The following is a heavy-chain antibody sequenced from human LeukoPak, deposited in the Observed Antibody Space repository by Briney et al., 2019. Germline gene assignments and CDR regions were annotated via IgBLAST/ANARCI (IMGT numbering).Heavy chain of an antibody. J-gene: IGHJ5*02. CDR1: GGSISRSNYY. Sequence: PSETLSLTCSVSGGSISRSNYYWDWIRQPPGKGLEWIGSIYYSGTTNYNPSLKSRVTISVDTSKNQFSLKLSSVTAADTAVYYCARERVVAATGWFDPWGQGTLVTVSS. V-gene: IGHV4-39*07. CDR3: ARERVVAATGWFDP. CDR2: IYYSGTT. D-gene: IGHD2-15*01.